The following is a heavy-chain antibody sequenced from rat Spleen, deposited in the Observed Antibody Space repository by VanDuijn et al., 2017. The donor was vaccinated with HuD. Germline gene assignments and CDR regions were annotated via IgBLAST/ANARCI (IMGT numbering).Heavy chain of an antibody. CDR2: ISYSGST. D-gene: IGHD1-1*01. CDR1: GYSITSNH. J-gene: IGHJ2*01. Sequence: EVQLQESGPGLVKPSQSLSLPCSVTGYSITSNHWAWIRKFPGNKMEWIGHISYSGSTSYNPALKSRISITRDTSKNHFFLQLNSVTTEDTATYYCARSPLQGFDYWGQGVMVTVSS. V-gene: IGHV3-1*01. CDR3: ARSPLQGFDY.